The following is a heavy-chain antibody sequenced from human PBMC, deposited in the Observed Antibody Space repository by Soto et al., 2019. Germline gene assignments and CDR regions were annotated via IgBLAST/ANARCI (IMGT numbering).Heavy chain of an antibody. D-gene: IGHD3-22*01. Sequence: EVQLVESGGGLVQPGGSLRLSCAVSGFTFSNYWMHWVRQAPGKGLVWVSRLKSDGSGTMYADSVKGRLTISRDNAKNTMYRQMNSLGAEDTAVYYCVRGDGHYYDGDGYLGRHWGQGTLVTVSS. CDR2: LKSDGSGT. CDR1: GFTFSNYW. J-gene: IGHJ4*02. CDR3: VRGDGHYYDGDGYLGRH. V-gene: IGHV3-74*03.